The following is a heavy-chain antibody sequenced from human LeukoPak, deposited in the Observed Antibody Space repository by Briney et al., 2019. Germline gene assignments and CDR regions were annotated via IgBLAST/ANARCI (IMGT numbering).Heavy chain of an antibody. CDR2: IYSGGST. V-gene: IGHV3-66*04. CDR3: AKRGAEVGTTVAPGDY. D-gene: IGHD1-26*01. CDR1: GFTVSSNY. Sequence: GGSLRLPCAASGFTVSSNYMSWVRQAPGKGLEWVSVIYSGGSTYYADSVKGRFTISRDNSKNTLYLQMNSLRAEDTAVYYCAKRGAEVGTTVAPGDYWGQGTLLTVSS. J-gene: IGHJ4*02.